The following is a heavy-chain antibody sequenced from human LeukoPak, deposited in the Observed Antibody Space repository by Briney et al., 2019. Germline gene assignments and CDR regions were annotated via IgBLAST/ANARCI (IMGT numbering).Heavy chain of an antibody. CDR1: GGSFSGYY. J-gene: IGHJ4*02. V-gene: IGHV4-34*01. CDR3: ARGYCTNAVCSLGPTQA. Sequence: SETLSLTCAVYGGSFSGYYWSWIRQPPGKGLEWIGEINHSGSTNYNPPLKSRVTISVDTSKNQFSLKLSSVTAADTAVYYCARGYCTNAVCSLGPTQAWGQGTLVTVSS. CDR2: INHSGST. D-gene: IGHD2-8*01.